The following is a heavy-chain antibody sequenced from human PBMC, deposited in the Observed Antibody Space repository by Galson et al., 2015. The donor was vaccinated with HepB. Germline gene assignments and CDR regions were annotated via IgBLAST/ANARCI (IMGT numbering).Heavy chain of an antibody. J-gene: IGHJ3*02. V-gene: IGHV1-2*02. Sequence: SVKVSCKASGYTFTGYYMHWVRQAPGQGLEWMGWINPNSGGTNYAQKFQGRVTMTRDTSISTAYMELSRLRSDDTAVYYCASRFVVVPAAIFIRSLGPVENDAFDIWGQGTMVTVSS. CDR3: ASRFVVVPAAIFIRSLGPVENDAFDI. CDR2: INPNSGGT. D-gene: IGHD2-2*01. CDR1: GYTFTGYY.